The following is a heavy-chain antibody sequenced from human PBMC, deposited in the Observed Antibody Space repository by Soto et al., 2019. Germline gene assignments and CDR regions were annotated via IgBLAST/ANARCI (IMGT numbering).Heavy chain of an antibody. J-gene: IGHJ3*02. CDR2: INHSGST. CDR3: ARGSKIWFGEIGAFDI. Sequence: LSLSCAVYGGSFSGYYWSWIRQPPGKGLEWIGEINHSGSTNYNPSLKSRVTISVDTSKNQFSLKLSSVTAADTAVYYCARGSKIWFGEIGAFDIWGQGTMVTVSS. V-gene: IGHV4-34*01. D-gene: IGHD3-10*01. CDR1: GGSFSGYY.